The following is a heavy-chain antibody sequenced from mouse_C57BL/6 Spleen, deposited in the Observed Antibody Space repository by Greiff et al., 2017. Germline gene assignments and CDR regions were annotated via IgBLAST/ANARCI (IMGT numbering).Heavy chain of an antibody. V-gene: IGHV5-4*01. CDR3: ARDDGSSFFAY. J-gene: IGHJ3*01. D-gene: IGHD1-1*01. CDR1: GFTFSSYA. CDR2: ISDGGSYT. Sequence: EVKLEESGGGLVKPGGSLKLSCAASGFTFSSYAMSWVRQTPEKRLEWVATISDGGSYTYYPDNVKGRFTISRDNAKNNLYLQKSHLKSEDTAMYYCARDDGSSFFAYWGQGTLVTVSA.